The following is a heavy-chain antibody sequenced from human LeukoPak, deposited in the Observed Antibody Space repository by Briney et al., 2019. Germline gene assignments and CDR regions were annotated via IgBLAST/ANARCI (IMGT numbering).Heavy chain of an antibody. Sequence: PGGSLRLSCAASGFTFSSYATSWVRQAPGKGLEWVSAISDSGGSTYYTDSVKGRFTISRDNSKNTLYLQMNSLRAEDTAVYYCAKHVDTAMVSHFDYWGQGTLVTVSS. D-gene: IGHD5-18*01. CDR1: GFTFSSYA. J-gene: IGHJ4*02. V-gene: IGHV3-23*01. CDR3: AKHVDTAMVSHFDY. CDR2: ISDSGGST.